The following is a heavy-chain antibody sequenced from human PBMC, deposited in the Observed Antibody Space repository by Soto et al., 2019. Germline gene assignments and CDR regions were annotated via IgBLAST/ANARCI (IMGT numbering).Heavy chain of an antibody. J-gene: IGHJ4*02. CDR3: ALGRGKPYYFDY. CDR2: INPTGGSP. CDR1: RYTFTSYD. V-gene: IGHV1-46*03. Sequence: QVQVVQSGVEVKKPGASVKVSCKSSRYTFTSYDVHWVRLAPGQGLEWMGLINPTGGSPNYAQTFQGRVTMTKDTSTSTVYMELSSLRSEDTAMYYCALGRGKPYYFDYWGQGTLVTVSS. D-gene: IGHD1-26*01.